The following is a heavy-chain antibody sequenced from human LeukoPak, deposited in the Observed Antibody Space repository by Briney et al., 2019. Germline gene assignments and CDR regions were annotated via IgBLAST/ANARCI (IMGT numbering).Heavy chain of an antibody. J-gene: IGHJ4*02. D-gene: IGHD4-17*01. Sequence: PGGSLRLSCAASGFTFDDYAMHWVRQAPGKGLEWVSGISWNSGSIGYADSVKGRFTISRDNAKNSLYLQMNSLRAEDTALYYCAKDDGWTVTTTFDYWGQGTLVTVSS. CDR1: GFTFDDYA. CDR3: AKDDGWTVTTTFDY. CDR2: ISWNSGSI. V-gene: IGHV3-9*01.